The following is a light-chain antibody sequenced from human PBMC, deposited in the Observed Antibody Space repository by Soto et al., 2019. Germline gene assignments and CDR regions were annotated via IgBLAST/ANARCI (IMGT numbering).Light chain of an antibody. J-gene: IGKJ2*01. CDR3: HLYNRSPYN. CDR1: QSVNNNY. Sequence: EIVLTQSPGTLSLSQGERATLSGRASQSVNNNYLAWYQQKPGQAPRLLIYGASTRATGISDRFSGSGSGTDFTLTISRLEPEDVGVFYCHLYNRSPYNFGQGTKLEIK. CDR2: GAS. V-gene: IGKV3-20*01.